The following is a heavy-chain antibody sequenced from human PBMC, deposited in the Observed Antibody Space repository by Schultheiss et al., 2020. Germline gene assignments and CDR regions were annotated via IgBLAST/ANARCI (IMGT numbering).Heavy chain of an antibody. CDR3: ARAPIFGVVLPPAFDP. CDR2: IYHSGST. J-gene: IGHJ5*02. V-gene: IGHV4-38-2*01. CDR1: GYSISSGYY. D-gene: IGHD3-3*01. Sequence: SETLSLTCAVSGYSISSGYYWGWIRQPPGKGLEWIGSIYHSGSTYYNPSLKSRVTISVDTSKNQFSLKLSSVTAADTAVYYCARAPIFGVVLPPAFDPWGQGTLVNVFS.